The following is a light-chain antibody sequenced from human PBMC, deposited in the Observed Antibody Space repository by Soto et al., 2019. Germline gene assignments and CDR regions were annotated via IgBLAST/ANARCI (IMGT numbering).Light chain of an antibody. V-gene: IGKV1-39*01. CDR1: QSISSN. Sequence: DIQITQSPSSLSAPVGDRATINCRASQSISSNLNWYQQKPGKAPQLLIYDASNLESGVPSRFSGSGSGTEFTLSISSLQPDDFATYYCQQCYIHWTFGQGTKVDNK. CDR3: QQCYIHWT. CDR2: DAS. J-gene: IGKJ1*01.